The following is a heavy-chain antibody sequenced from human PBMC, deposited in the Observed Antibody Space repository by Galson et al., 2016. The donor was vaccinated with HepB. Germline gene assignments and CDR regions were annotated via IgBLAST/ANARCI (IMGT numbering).Heavy chain of an antibody. J-gene: IGHJ4*02. CDR3: ARDNWGSLDY. CDR2: IDHSGST. D-gene: IGHD7-27*01. Sequence: SWIRQPPGKGLEWIGEIDHSGSTNYNPSLKSRISISQDTSKKQFSLRLTSVTPADTAVYYCARDNWGSLDYWGQGTLVTVSS. V-gene: IGHV4-34*01.